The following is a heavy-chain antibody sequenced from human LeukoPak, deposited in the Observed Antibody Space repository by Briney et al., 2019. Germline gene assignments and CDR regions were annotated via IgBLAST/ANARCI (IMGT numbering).Heavy chain of an antibody. D-gene: IGHD6-13*01. J-gene: IGHJ6*02. V-gene: IGHV3-23*01. CDR1: GFTFSSYA. CDR3: AKYTSISGAYYYYGMDV. CDR2: ISGSGGST. Sequence: GGSLRPSCAASGFTFSSYAMSWVRQAPGKGLEWVSTISGSGGSTYYADSVKGRFTISRDNSKNTLYLQMNSLRAEDTAVYYCAKYTSISGAYYYYGMDVWGQGTTVTLSS.